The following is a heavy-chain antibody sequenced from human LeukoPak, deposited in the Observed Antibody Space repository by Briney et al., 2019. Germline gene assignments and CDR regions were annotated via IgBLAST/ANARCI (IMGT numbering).Heavy chain of an antibody. D-gene: IGHD6-19*01. CDR1: GGTFSSYA. Sequence: GASVKVSCKASGGTFSSYAISWVRQAPGQGLEWMGWISAYNGNTNYAQKLQGRVTMTTDTSTSTAYMELRSLRSDDTAVYYCARGSSGWPDRWFDPWGQGTLVTVSS. CDR3: ARGSSGWPDRWFDP. CDR2: ISAYNGNT. J-gene: IGHJ5*02. V-gene: IGHV1-18*01.